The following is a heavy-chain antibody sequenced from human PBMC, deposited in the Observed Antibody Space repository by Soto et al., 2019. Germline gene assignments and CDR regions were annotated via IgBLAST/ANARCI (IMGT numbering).Heavy chain of an antibody. CDR1: GFMFSNHG. J-gene: IGHJ4*02. Sequence: QVQLVGSGGGVVQPGRSLRLSCAASGFMFSNHGMHWVRQAPGKGLEWVAVIWSDGNNRYYADSVKGRFTISRDNSKNTVYLQMNSLRADDTAVYYCVRGDNWNDEASDYWGQGTLVTVSS. D-gene: IGHD1-1*01. CDR2: IWSDGNNR. CDR3: VRGDNWNDEASDY. V-gene: IGHV3-33*01.